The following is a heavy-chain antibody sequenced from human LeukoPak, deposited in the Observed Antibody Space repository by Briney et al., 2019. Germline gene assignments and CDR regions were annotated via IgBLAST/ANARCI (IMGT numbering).Heavy chain of an antibody. CDR1: GFSFSSYA. CDR3: ARRGTSSSWAHFDY. V-gene: IGHV3-23*01. Sequence: GGSLRLSCAASGFSFSSYAMSWVRQAPGKGLEWVSVITGSGGNTYYADSVEGRFTISRDNSKNTLYLQMNSLGAEDTAVYYCARRGTSSSWAHFDYWGQGTLVTVSS. CDR2: ITGSGGNT. J-gene: IGHJ4*02. D-gene: IGHD6-13*01.